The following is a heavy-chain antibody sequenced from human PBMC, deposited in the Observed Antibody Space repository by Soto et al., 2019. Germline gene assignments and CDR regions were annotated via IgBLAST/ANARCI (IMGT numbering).Heavy chain of an antibody. CDR2: IKQDGSEK. CDR1: GFTFSSYW. D-gene: IGHD5-12*01. V-gene: IGHV3-7*01. CDR3: ARDPNIVATMGSTYYYYGMDV. J-gene: IGHJ6*02. Sequence: GGSLRLSCAASGFTFSSYWMIWVRQAPGKGLEWVANIKQDGSEKYYVDSVKGRFTISRDNAKNSLYLQMNSLRAEDTAVYYCARDPNIVATMGSTYYYYGMDVWGQGTTVTVSS.